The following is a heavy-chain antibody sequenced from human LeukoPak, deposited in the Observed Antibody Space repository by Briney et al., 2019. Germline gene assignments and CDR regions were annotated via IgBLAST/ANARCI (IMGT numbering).Heavy chain of an antibody. CDR3: ARAQTTYYYDSTSRGGNWFDP. Sequence: GESLEISCKGSGYSFTSYWIGWVRQMPGKGLEWMGIIYPGETDTRYSPSFQGQVTISADKSISTAYLQWSSLKASDTAMYYSARAQTTYYYDSTSRGGNWFDPWGQGTLVTVSS. CDR1: GYSFTSYW. V-gene: IGHV5-51*01. D-gene: IGHD3-22*01. CDR2: IYPGETDT. J-gene: IGHJ5*02.